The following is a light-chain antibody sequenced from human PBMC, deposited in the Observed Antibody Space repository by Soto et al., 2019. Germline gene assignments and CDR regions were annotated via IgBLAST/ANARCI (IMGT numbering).Light chain of an antibody. CDR3: ATWDDSLNAAV. J-gene: IGLJ7*01. CDR2: IND. CDR1: SSNLGAGYD. V-gene: IGLV1-44*01. Sequence: QSVLTQPPSVSGAPGQRVTISCTGNSSNLGAGYDVHWYQHLPGTAPKLLIYINDQRPSGVPARFSGSTSGTSASLAISGLQSDDEAHYYCATWDDSLNAAVFGGGTQLTVL.